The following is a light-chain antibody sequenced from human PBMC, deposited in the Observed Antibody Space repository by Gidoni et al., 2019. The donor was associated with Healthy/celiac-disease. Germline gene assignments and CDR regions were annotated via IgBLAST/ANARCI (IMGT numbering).Light chain of an antibody. V-gene: IGKV3-15*01. CDR2: GAS. Sequence: EIVMTQSPATLSVSPGERATLSCRASQSVSSNLAWYQQTPGQAPRLPIYGASTTPTGIPARFSGSGSGTEFTLTISGLQSEDFAVYYCQQYNNLPPRAFXXXTKVEI. J-gene: IGKJ1*01. CDR1: QSVSSN. CDR3: QQYNNLPPRA.